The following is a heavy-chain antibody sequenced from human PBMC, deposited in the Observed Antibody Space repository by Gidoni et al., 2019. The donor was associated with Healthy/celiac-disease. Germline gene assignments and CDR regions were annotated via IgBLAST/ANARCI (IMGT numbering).Heavy chain of an antibody. CDR2: IWYDGSNK. Sequence: QVQLVESGGGVVQPGRSLRLSCAASGFTFSSYGMHWVRQAPGKGLEWVAVIWYDGSNKYYADSVKGRFTISRDNSKNTLYLQMNSLRAEDTAVYYCARDPIAVAGRGFPSLDYWGQGTLVTVSA. D-gene: IGHD6-19*01. V-gene: IGHV3-33*01. CDR3: ARDPIAVAGRGFPSLDY. J-gene: IGHJ4*02. CDR1: GFTFSSYG.